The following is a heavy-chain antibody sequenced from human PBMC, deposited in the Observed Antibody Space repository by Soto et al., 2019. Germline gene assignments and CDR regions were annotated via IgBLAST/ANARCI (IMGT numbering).Heavy chain of an antibody. CDR3: ATDFWSGYYTLKDFDY. Sequence: SVKVSCKASGGTFSSYAISWVRQAPGQGLEWMGGIIPIFGTANYAQKFQGRVTITADKSTSTAYMELSSLRSEDTAVYYCATDFWSGYYTLKDFDYWGQGTLVTVSS. J-gene: IGHJ4*02. V-gene: IGHV1-69*06. CDR2: IIPIFGTA. D-gene: IGHD3-3*01. CDR1: GGTFSSYA.